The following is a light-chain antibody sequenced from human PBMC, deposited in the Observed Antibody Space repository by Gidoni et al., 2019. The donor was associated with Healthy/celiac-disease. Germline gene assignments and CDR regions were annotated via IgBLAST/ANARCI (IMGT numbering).Light chain of an antibody. CDR2: RNN. J-gene: IGLJ3*02. CDR1: SSNIGSNY. Sequence: QSVLTQPPSASGTPGQRVTISCSGSSSNIGSNYVYWYQQLPVTAPKLLIYRNNQRPSWVPDRFSGSKSGTSASLAISGLRSEDEADYYCAAWDDSLSGWVFGGGTKLTVL. CDR3: AAWDDSLSGWV. V-gene: IGLV1-47*01.